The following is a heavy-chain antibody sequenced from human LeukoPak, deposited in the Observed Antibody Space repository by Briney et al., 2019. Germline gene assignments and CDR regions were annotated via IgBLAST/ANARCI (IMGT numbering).Heavy chain of an antibody. Sequence: RPGGSLRLSCIASGFTFDDHGMSWVRQAPGKGLESVANINWNGVSTGYVDSVKGRFTISRDNGKNSLYLQMNSLRVEDTAFYYCARDVSWGTSYFDYWGQGILVTVSS. CDR2: INWNGVST. J-gene: IGHJ4*02. V-gene: IGHV3-20*04. CDR3: ARDVSWGTSYFDY. D-gene: IGHD1-1*01. CDR1: GFTFDDHG.